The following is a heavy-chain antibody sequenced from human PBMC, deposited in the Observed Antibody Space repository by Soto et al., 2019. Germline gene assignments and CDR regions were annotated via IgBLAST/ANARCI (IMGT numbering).Heavy chain of an antibody. CDR2: MIPNSGNT. CDR1: GYTFTSYD. J-gene: IGHJ5*02. Sequence: ASVKVSCKASGYTFTSYDINWVRQATGQGLEWMGWMIPNSGNTGCAQKFQGRLTMTRNTSISTAYMELSSLRSEDTAVYYCARGNGGSYDWFDPWGQGTQVTVSS. CDR3: ARGNGGSYDWFDP. V-gene: IGHV1-8*01. D-gene: IGHD1-26*01.